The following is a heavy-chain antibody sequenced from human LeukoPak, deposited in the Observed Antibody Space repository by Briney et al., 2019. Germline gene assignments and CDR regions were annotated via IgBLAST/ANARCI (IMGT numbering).Heavy chain of an antibody. J-gene: IGHJ4*02. D-gene: IGHD4-17*01. CDR1: GFTFSSYS. CDR2: ISSGSSTI. Sequence: GGSLRLSCAASGFTFSSYSTNWVRQAPGKGLEWVSYISSGSSTIYYADSVKGRFTISRDNAKNSLYLQMNSLRAEDTAVYYCARVRNLRGDYWGQGTLVTVSS. V-gene: IGHV3-48*01. CDR3: ARVRNLRGDY.